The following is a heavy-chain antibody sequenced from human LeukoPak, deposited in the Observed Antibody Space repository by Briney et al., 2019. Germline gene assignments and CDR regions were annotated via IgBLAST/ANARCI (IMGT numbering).Heavy chain of an antibody. D-gene: IGHD5-18*01. CDR3: AKRVQLWLGLFYYYYMDV. V-gene: IGHV3-23*01. Sequence: GSLRLSCAASGFTFSSYAMSWVRQAPGKGLEWVSAISGSGGSTYYADSVKGRFTISRDNSKNTLYLQMNSLRAEDTAVYYCAKRVQLWLGLFYYYYMDVWGKGTTVTVSS. CDR2: ISGSGGST. J-gene: IGHJ6*03. CDR1: GFTFSSYA.